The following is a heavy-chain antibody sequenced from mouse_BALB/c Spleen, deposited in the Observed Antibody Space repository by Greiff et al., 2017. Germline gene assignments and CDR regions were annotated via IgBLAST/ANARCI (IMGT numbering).Heavy chain of an antibody. CDR2: IWSGGST. CDR1: GFTFSSYA. Sequence: VKLVESGGGLVKPGGSLKLSCAASGFTFSSYAMSWVRQSPGKGLEWLGVIWSGGSTDYNAAFISRLSISKDNSKSQVFFKMNSLQANDTAIYYCARNGEAWFAYWGQGTLVTVSA. CDR3: ARNGEAWFAY. J-gene: IGHJ3*01. V-gene: IGHV2-2*02.